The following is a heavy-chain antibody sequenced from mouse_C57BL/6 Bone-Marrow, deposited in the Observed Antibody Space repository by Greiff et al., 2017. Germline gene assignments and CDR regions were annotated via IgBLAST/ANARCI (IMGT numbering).Heavy chain of an antibody. CDR3: AVRQLRLPFAY. Sequence: VKVVESGAELARPGASVKLSCKASGYTFTSYGISWVKQRTGQGLEWIGEIYPRSGNTYYNEKFKGKATLTADKSSSTAYMELRSLTSEDSAVYFCAVRQLRLPFAYWGQGTLVTVSA. D-gene: IGHD3-2*02. V-gene: IGHV1-81*01. J-gene: IGHJ3*01. CDR1: GYTFTSYG. CDR2: IYPRSGNT.